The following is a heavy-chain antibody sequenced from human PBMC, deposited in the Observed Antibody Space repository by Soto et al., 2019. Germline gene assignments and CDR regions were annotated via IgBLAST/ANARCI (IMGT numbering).Heavy chain of an antibody. CDR1: GGSISRSYY. CDR3: AREEYSGSYYYYYGMDV. V-gene: IGHV4-39*02. J-gene: IGHJ6*02. Sequence: SETLSLTCTVSGGSISRSYYWGWIRQLPGKGLEWIGSIYYSGSTYYNPSLKSRATISVDTSKNQFSLKLSSVTAADTAVYYCAREEYSGSYYYYYGMDVWGQGTTVT. CDR2: IYYSGST. D-gene: IGHD6-6*01.